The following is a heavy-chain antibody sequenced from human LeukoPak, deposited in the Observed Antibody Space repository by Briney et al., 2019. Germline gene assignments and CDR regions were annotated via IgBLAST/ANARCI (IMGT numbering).Heavy chain of an antibody. CDR2: ISGSGGST. Sequence: GGSLRLSCAASGFTFSSYAMSWVRQAPGKGLEWVSAISGSGGSTYYADSVKGRFTISRDNPKNTLYLQMNSLRAEDTAVYYCAKDLTPAMVTSEQYYYYYGMDVWGQGTTVTVSS. V-gene: IGHV3-23*01. D-gene: IGHD5-18*01. J-gene: IGHJ6*02. CDR3: AKDLTPAMVTSEQYYYYYGMDV. CDR1: GFTFSSYA.